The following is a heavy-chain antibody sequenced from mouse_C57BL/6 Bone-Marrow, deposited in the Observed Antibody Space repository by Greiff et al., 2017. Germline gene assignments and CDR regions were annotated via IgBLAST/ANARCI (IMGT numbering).Heavy chain of an antibody. V-gene: IGHV7-3*01. CDR3: ARYICGYDAMDY. CDR2: IRNKANGYTT. Sequence: EVKLMESGGGLVQPGGSLSLSCAASGFTFTDYYMSWVRQPPGTALEWLGFIRNKANGYTTEYSASVKGRFTISRDNSQSILYLQMNALRAEDSATYYCARYICGYDAMDYWGQGTSVTVSS. J-gene: IGHJ4*01. CDR1: GFTFTDYY.